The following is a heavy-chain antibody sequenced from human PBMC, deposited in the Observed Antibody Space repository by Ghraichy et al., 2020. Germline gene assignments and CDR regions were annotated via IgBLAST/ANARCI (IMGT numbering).Heavy chain of an antibody. CDR3: ARGAHDYAFDF. D-gene: IGHD4-17*01. CDR2: TYHDGTT. J-gene: IGHJ4*02. CDR1: GDVIGAGGYS. V-gene: IGHV4-30-2*06. Sequence: SETRSLTCAVSGDVIGAGGYSWSWIRQSPGKGLEWVGYTYHDGTTHLNPSLKNRVTILVDKSKNQFSLNLSSLTAADTAVYYCARGAHDYAFDFWGQGAPVTVTS.